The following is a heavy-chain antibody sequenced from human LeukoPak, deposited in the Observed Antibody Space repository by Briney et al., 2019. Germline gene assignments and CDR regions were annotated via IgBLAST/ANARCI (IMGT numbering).Heavy chain of an antibody. Sequence: GGSLRLSCVASGFTFSSHAMSWVRQARGKGLEWVSGISGGGGSTHYADSVKGRFSISRDNSKNSLYLQINSLRADDTAVYYCVRGGWGFRFDYWGQGTPVTVSS. V-gene: IGHV3-23*01. CDR2: ISGGGGST. J-gene: IGHJ4*02. CDR3: VRGGWGFRFDY. D-gene: IGHD6-19*01. CDR1: GFTFSSHA.